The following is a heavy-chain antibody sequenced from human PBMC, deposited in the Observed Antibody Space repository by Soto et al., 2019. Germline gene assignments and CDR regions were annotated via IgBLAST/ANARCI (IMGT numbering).Heavy chain of an antibody. CDR2: INAGNGNT. CDR1: GYTFTSYA. J-gene: IGHJ4*01. Sequence: QVQLVQSGAEEKKPGASVKVSCKASGYTFTSYAMHWVRQAPGQRLEWMGWINAGNGNTKYSQKFQRRVTITRDTSASTAYMELSTLRSEDTPLYYCARSCVVVTAPHYSGHGTLVPVSS. D-gene: IGHD2-21*02. V-gene: IGHV1-3*05. CDR3: ARSCVVVTAPHY.